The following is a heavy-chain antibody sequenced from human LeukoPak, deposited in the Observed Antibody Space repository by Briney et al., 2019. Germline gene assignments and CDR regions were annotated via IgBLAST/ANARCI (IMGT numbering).Heavy chain of an antibody. CDR3: ARGGRNYYDSSGTNIDY. CDR1: GYTFTSYG. Sequence: ASVKVSCKASGYTFTSYGISWVRQAPGQGLEWMGGIIPIFDTANYAQKFQGRVTITADESTSTAYMELSSLRSEDTAVYYCARGGRNYYDSSGTNIDYWGQGTLVTVSS. CDR2: IIPIFDTA. V-gene: IGHV1-69*13. D-gene: IGHD3-22*01. J-gene: IGHJ4*02.